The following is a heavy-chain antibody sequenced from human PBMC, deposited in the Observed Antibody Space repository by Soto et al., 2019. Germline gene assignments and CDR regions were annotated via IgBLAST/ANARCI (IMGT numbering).Heavy chain of an antibody. CDR2: IFHSGST. Sequence: QVQLQESGPGLVRPSQTLSLTCPVSGASISNGGFYYSWIRQHPGQGLEWVGYIFHSGSTLSNPSLRSRVTLSADTSKNQLFLKLTSVTAADTAVYYCARGGIAGHWFDPWGQGTLVTVSA. V-gene: IGHV4-31*03. D-gene: IGHD2-15*01. CDR3: ARGGIAGHWFDP. CDR1: GASISNGGFY. J-gene: IGHJ5*02.